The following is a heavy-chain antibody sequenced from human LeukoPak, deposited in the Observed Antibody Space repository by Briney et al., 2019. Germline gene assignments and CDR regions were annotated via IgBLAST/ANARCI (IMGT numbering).Heavy chain of an antibody. CDR3: VRDRELQY. CDR1: GDSVSSGNYY. V-gene: IGHV4-61*01. J-gene: IGHJ4*02. CDR2: MSPSGTT. D-gene: IGHD1-7*01. Sequence: SETLSLTCTVSGDSVSSGNYYLTWIRQPPGKGLDWITYMSPSGTTKYNPSLKSRVTTSVDTSRTQFSLRLSSVTAADTAIYYCVRDRELQYWGQGNLVTVSS.